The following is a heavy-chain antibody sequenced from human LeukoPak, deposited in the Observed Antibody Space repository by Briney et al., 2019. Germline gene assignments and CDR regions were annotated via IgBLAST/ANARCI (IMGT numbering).Heavy chain of an antibody. CDR1: GYIFTAYY. Sequence: ASVKVSCKASGYIFTAYYLLWVRQAPGQGLEWMGWINPNSGDTETAQKFQGRVTITRDTPVSTAYMDLSRLRSDDTAVYYCARGSGNYNFDHWGQGTLVTVSS. D-gene: IGHD1-26*01. CDR3: ARGSGNYNFDH. V-gene: IGHV1-2*02. J-gene: IGHJ4*02. CDR2: INPNSGDT.